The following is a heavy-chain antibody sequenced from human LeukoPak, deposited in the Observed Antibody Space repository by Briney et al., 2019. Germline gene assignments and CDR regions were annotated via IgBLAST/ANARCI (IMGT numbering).Heavy chain of an antibody. CDR3: ASTPVVVAAFDY. D-gene: IGHD2-2*01. V-gene: IGHV3-30-3*01. CDR1: GFSFSSYA. CDR2: ISYDGSNK. J-gene: IGHJ4*02. Sequence: PGGSLRLSCAASGFSFSSYAMHWVRQAPGKGLEWVAVISYDGSNKYYADSVKGRFTISRDNSKNTLYLQMNSLGAEDTAVYYCASTPVVVAAFDYWGQGTLVTVSS.